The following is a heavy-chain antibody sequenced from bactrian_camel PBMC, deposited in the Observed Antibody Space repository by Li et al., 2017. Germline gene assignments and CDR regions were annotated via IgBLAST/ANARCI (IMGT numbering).Heavy chain of an antibody. CDR3: AGVERERLCRWTEFSY. D-gene: IGHD4*01. V-gene: IGHV3S53*01. CDR1: RTTQQTDC. CDR2: IDDDGST. J-gene: IGHJ4*01. Sequence: HVQLVESGGGQVEAGRSLRLSCAISRTTQQTDCVGWFRQAPGKEREGAAVIDDDGSTNYADSVKGRFTISQDNNKRTLYLQMDSLKPEDTATYYCAGVERERLCRWTEFSYRGQGTQVTVS.